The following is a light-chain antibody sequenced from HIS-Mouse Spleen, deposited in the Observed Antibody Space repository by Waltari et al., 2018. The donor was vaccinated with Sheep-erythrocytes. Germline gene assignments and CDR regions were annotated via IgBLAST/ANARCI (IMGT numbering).Light chain of an antibody. Sequence: SYELTQPPSVSVSPGQTASIPCSGDKLGDKYACWYQQKPGQSPVLVIYQDSQRPSGSPERFSGSNSGNTATLTISGTQAMDEADYYCQAWDSSTAWNVVFGGGTKLTVL. CDR3: QAWDSSTAWNVV. CDR2: QDS. CDR1: KLGDKY. J-gene: IGLJ2*01. V-gene: IGLV3-1*01.